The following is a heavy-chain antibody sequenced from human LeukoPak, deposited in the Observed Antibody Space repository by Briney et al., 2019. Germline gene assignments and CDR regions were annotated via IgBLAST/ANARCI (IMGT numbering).Heavy chain of an antibody. CDR3: ASYHNGHDY. Sequence: PSETLSLTCAVYGWSFSGYYWSWIRQPPGKGLEWIGEINHSGSTNYNPSLKSRVTISVDTSKNQFSLKLSSVTAADSAFYYCASYHNGHDYWGQGTLVTVSS. V-gene: IGHV4-34*01. J-gene: IGHJ4*02. CDR1: GWSFSGYY. CDR2: INHSGST. D-gene: IGHD2-8*01.